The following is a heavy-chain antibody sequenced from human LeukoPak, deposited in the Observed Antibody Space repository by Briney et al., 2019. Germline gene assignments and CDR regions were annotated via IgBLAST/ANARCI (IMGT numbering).Heavy chain of an antibody. V-gene: IGHV3-13*04. CDR2: IGTAGDT. CDR1: GFTFSSHD. D-gene: IGHD2-15*01. CDR3: ARARVYCSGGSCYNCFDY. J-gene: IGHJ4*02. Sequence: QTGGSLRLSCAASGFTFSSHDMHWVRQATGKGLEWVSAIGTAGDTYYPGSVKGRFTISRENAKNSLYLQMNSLRAGDTAVYYCARARVYCSGGSCYNCFDYWGQGTLVTVSS.